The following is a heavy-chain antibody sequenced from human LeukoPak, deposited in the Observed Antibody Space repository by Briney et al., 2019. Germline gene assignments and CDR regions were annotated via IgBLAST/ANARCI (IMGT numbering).Heavy chain of an antibody. CDR1: GGSINTPNYY. CDR3: ARRLRGLRGVQGRWFDP. J-gene: IGHJ5*02. V-gene: IGHV4-39*07. Sequence: SETLSLTCTVSGGSINTPNYYWSWIRQPPGKGLEWIGEINHSGSTNYNPSLKSRVTISVDTSKNQFSLKLSSVTAADTAVYYCARRLRGLRGVQGRWFDPWGQGTLVTVSS. CDR2: INHSGST. D-gene: IGHD3-10*01.